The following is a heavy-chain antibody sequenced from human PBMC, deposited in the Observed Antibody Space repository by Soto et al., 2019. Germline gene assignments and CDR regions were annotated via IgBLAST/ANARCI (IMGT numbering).Heavy chain of an antibody. D-gene: IGHD3-3*01. CDR3: ATSYDSGVDP. CDR1: GYSFSTYA. CDR2: ITPNNGYT. V-gene: IGHV1-18*01. Sequence: QLQLMQSGGEAKNPGGSVKVSCEASGYSFSTYAISWLRQAPGQGLEWMGLITPNNGYTNYAQKFQGRLILTTDIPSSTSYMELTSLGYDDTAMYYCATSYDSGVDPWGQGTLVSVS. J-gene: IGHJ5*02.